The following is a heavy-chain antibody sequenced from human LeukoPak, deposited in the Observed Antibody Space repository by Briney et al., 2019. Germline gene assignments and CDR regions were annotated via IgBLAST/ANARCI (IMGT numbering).Heavy chain of an antibody. CDR3: ARVGYSGSAYYYYMDV. CDR1: GGTFSSYA. D-gene: IGHD1-26*01. V-gene: IGHV1-69*13. J-gene: IGHJ6*03. CDR2: IIPIFGTA. Sequence: ASVKVSCEASGGTFSSYAISWVRQAPGQGLEWMGGIIPIFGTANYAQKFQGRVTITADESTSTAYMELSSLRSEDTAVYYCARVGYSGSAYYYYMDVWGKGTTVTVSS.